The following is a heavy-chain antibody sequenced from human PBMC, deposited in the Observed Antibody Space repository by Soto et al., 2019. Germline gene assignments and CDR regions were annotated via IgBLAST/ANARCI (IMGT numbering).Heavy chain of an antibody. D-gene: IGHD3-10*01. CDR2: IYYTGST. CDR3: AGRTHYYGSGVGGWFDP. J-gene: IGHJ5*02. V-gene: IGHV4-39*01. Sequence: PSETLSLTCTVSGGSISSSSFHWGWIRQPPGKGLECIGSIYYTGSTYYNPSLKSRVTISVDTSKNQFSLKLSSMTAADTAVYYCAGRTHYYGSGVGGWFDPWGQGTLVTV. CDR1: GGSISSSSFH.